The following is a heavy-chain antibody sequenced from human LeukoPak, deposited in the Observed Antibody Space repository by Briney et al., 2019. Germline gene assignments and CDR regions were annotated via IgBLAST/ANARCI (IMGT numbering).Heavy chain of an antibody. CDR1: GFTFSSYA. Sequence: NPGGSLRLSCAASGFTFSSYAMSWVRQAPGKGLEWVSAISGSGGSTYYADSVRGRFTISRDNSKNTLYLQMNSLRAEDTAVYYCAKDTGRIAASYFDYWGQGTLVTVSS. J-gene: IGHJ4*02. V-gene: IGHV3-23*01. CDR2: ISGSGGST. CDR3: AKDTGRIAASYFDY. D-gene: IGHD6-13*01.